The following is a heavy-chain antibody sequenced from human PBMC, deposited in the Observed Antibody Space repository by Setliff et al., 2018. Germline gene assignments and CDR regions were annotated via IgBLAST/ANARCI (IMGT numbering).Heavy chain of an antibody. CDR3: ARGMRDGYRSFHY. J-gene: IGHJ4*02. CDR2: INHSGST. D-gene: IGHD5-12*01. CDR1: GGTFSFYY. V-gene: IGHV4-34*01. Sequence: SETLSLTCAASGGTFSFYYWTWIRQPPGKGLEWIGEINHSGSTYFNPSLESRVTLSVDTSKNQFSLKLTSVIAADTAVYYCARGMRDGYRSFHYWGQGTLVTSPQ.